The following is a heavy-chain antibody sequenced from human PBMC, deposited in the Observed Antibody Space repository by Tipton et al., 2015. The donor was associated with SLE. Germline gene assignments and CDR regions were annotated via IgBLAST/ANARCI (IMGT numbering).Heavy chain of an antibody. CDR1: GFSFSTYS. Sequence: SLRLSCAVSGFSFSTYSMDWVRQAPGKGLEWVAYISSSGITTHYADSVKGRFTISRDNAKNSVYLHMNSLRPEDTAVYYCARGGSRGALDIWGQGTLVTVSS. V-gene: IGHV3-48*04. CDR3: ARGGSRGALDI. CDR2: ISSSGITT. J-gene: IGHJ3*02. D-gene: IGHD3-10*01.